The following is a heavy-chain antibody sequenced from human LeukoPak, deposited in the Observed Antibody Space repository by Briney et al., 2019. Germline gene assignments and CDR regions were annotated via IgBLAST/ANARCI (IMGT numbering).Heavy chain of an antibody. CDR1: GGSISSGGYY. J-gene: IGHJ6*02. V-gene: IGHV4-61*08. Sequence: SSETLSLTCTVSGGSISSGGYYWSWIRQHPGKGLEWIGYIYYSGSTNYNPSLKSRVTISVDTSKNQFSLKLSSVTAADTAVYYCARSGIAAAGTGLDYYYYGMDVWGQGTTVTVSS. CDR2: IYYSGST. D-gene: IGHD6-13*01. CDR3: ARSGIAAAGTGLDYYYYGMDV.